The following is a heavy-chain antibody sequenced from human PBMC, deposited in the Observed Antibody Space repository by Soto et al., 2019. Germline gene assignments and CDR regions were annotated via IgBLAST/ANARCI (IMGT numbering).Heavy chain of an antibody. D-gene: IGHD2-15*01. CDR3: ARVAALVGAARYWYFDL. J-gene: IGHJ2*01. V-gene: IGHV4-39*01. Sequence: HLPGAGPGPVGPSEALSPTRAGSCGPLTRSCHYLGWVRQPPGEGLGGVGSIDYRGNIYYNSSLKSRVTISVDTSKNQFSLNLNSVTAADSAVYHCARVAALVGAARYWYFDLWGRGTRVSV. CDR2: IDYRGNI. CDR1: CGPLTRSCHY.